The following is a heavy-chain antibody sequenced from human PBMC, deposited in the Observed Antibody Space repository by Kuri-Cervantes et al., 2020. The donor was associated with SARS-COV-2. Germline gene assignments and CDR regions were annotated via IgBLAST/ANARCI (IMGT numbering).Heavy chain of an antibody. CDR2: ISSSSSYI. V-gene: IGHV3-21*01. CDR1: GFSFSSYG. J-gene: IGHJ4*02. Sequence: GESLKISCAASGFSFSSYGMSWVRQAPGKGLGWVSSISSSSSYIYYADSVKGRFTISRDNAKNSLYLQMNSLRAEDTAVYYCARDQSGSYYFGYFDYWGQGTLVTVSS. D-gene: IGHD1-26*01. CDR3: ARDQSGSYYFGYFDY.